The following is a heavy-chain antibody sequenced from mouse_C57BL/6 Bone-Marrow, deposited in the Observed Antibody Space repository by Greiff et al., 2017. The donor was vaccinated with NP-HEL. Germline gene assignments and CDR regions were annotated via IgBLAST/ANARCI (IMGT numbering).Heavy chain of an antibody. Sequence: EVQLQQSGPVLVKPGASVKMSCKASGYTFTDYYMNWVKQSHGKSLEWIGVINPYNGGTSYNQKFKGKATLTVDKSSSTAYMELNSLTSEDSAVYYCARSLITTVGAYWGQGTLVTVSA. V-gene: IGHV1-19*01. CDR3: ARSLITTVGAY. J-gene: IGHJ3*01. D-gene: IGHD1-1*01. CDR1: GYTFTDYY. CDR2: INPYNGGT.